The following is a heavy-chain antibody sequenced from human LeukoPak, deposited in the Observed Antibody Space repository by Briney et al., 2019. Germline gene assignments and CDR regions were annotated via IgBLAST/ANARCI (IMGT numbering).Heavy chain of an antibody. Sequence: PGGSLRLSCAASGFTFTSHDINWVRQATGQGLEWMGWMNPNSGNTGYAQKFKGRVTMTRNTSISTAYRELSSLRSEDTAVYYCARASRPGYDFWSGYSYYYYMDVWGKGTTVTVSS. CDR2: MNPNSGNT. CDR1: GFTFTSHD. V-gene: IGHV1-8*01. CDR3: ARASRPGYDFWSGYSYYYYMDV. J-gene: IGHJ6*03. D-gene: IGHD3-3*01.